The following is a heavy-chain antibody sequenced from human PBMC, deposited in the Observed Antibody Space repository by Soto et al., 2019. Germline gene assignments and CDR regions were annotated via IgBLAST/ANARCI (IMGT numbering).Heavy chain of an antibody. CDR2: ISAYNGNT. CDR3: ARAPDLFGELFYFDY. CDR1: VYTYNSYG. D-gene: IGHD3-10*01. J-gene: IGHJ4*02. V-gene: IGHV1-18*01. Sequence: GASVKVSCKDSVYTYNSYGISWVRQAHGQGLEWMGWISAYNGNTNYAQKLQGRVTMTTDTSTSTAYMELRSLRSDDTAVYYCARAPDLFGELFYFDYWGQGTLVTVSS.